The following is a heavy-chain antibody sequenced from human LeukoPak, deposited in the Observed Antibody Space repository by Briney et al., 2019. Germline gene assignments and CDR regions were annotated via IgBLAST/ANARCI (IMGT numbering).Heavy chain of an antibody. CDR1: GGSSSTYY. CDR3: ARQGYSYGYFDY. CDR2: IYYSGSN. J-gene: IGHJ4*02. V-gene: IGHV4-59*08. Sequence: SETLSLTCTASGGSSSTYYWRWIRQPPGKGLEWIGHIYYSGSNNYNPSLKSRVTISVDTSKNQFSLKLSSVTAADTAVYYCARQGYSYGYFDYWGQGTLVTVSS. D-gene: IGHD5-18*01.